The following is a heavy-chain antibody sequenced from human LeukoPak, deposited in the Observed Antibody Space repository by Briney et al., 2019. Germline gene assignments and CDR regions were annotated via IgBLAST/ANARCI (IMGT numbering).Heavy chain of an antibody. J-gene: IGHJ4*02. D-gene: IGHD3-22*01. CDR2: IIPILGIA. CDR3: ASTYYYDSSGYYRYDY. CDR1: GGTFSSYT. V-gene: IGHV1-69*02. Sequence: SVKVSCKASGGTFSSYTISWVRQAPGQGLEWMGRIIPILGIANYAQKFQGRVTITADKSTSTAYMELSRLRSEDTAVYYCASTYYYDSSGYYRYDYWGQGTLVTVSS.